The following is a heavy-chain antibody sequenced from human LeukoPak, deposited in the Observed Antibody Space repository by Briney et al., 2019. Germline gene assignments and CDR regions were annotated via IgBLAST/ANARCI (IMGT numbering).Heavy chain of an antibody. CDR1: GYTFTGYY. Sequence: ASVKVSCKASGYTFTGYYMHWVRQAPGQGLEWMGWINPNSGGTNYAQKFQGRVTMTRDTSIGTAYMELSRLRSDDTAVYYCAREFSGNPGYYGMDVWGQGTTVTVSS. J-gene: IGHJ6*02. V-gene: IGHV1-2*02. CDR3: AREFSGNPGYYGMDV. D-gene: IGHD3-10*01. CDR2: INPNSGGT.